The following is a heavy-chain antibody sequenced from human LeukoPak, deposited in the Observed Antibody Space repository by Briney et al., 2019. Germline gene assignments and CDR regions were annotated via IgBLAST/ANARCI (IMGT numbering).Heavy chain of an antibody. V-gene: IGHV3-21*01. D-gene: IGHD5-18*01. Sequence: GGSLRLSCAASGFTFSSHSMNWVRQAPGKGLEWVSSISSSSSYIYYADSVKGRFTISRDNAKNSLYLQMNSLRAEDTAVYYCARGLQLDAFDIWGQGTMVTVSS. CDR3: ARGLQLDAFDI. J-gene: IGHJ3*02. CDR1: GFTFSSHS. CDR2: ISSSSSYI.